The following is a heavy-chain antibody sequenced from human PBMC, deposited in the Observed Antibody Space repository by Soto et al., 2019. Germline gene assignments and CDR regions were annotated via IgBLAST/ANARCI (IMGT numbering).Heavy chain of an antibody. D-gene: IGHD4-17*01. CDR1: GFTFNIYA. V-gene: IGHV3-30-3*01. CDR3: AREDDYGYRYINYGLDV. J-gene: IGHJ6*02. CDR2: ISFDGTKK. Sequence: SLSLSCAASGFTFNIYALHWVRQAPGKGLEWVAVISFDGTKKYYSDSVKGRFTISRDNLKNTLYLQMNNLRVEDAALYFCAREDDYGYRYINYGLDVWGQGTTVTVSS.